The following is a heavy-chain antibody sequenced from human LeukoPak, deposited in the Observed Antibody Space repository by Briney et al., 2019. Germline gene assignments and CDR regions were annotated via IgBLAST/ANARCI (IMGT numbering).Heavy chain of an antibody. Sequence: ASVKLSCKASGYTFSRYDMYWVRQAPAQGLEWMGIINPSGGGTSYAQKFQGRVTMTRDTSTSTVYMELSSLRSEDTAVYYCARGPNRYYFDYWGQGTLVTVSS. CDR1: GYTFSRYD. CDR2: INPSGGGT. CDR3: ARGPNRYYFDY. V-gene: IGHV1-46*01. J-gene: IGHJ4*02.